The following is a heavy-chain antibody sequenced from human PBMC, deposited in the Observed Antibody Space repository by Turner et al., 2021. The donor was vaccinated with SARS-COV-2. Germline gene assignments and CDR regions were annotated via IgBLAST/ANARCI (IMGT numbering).Heavy chain of an antibody. V-gene: IGHV3-21*01. CDR3: ARDCSIPSCEA. J-gene: IGHJ5*02. Sequence: EVQLVESGGGLVNPGGSLRLSCAASGFPFRTYSMNWVRKAPGKGLEWVPSISSSSSYIYYADSVKGRFTITRDNAKNSLYLQMNSLRAEDTAVYYCARDCSIPSCEAWGQGTLVTVSS. D-gene: IGHD2-2*01. CDR2: ISSSSSYI. CDR1: GFPFRTYS.